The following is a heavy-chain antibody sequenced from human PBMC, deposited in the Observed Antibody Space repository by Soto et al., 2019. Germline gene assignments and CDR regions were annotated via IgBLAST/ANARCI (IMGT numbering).Heavy chain of an antibody. CDR2: IIPIFGTA. D-gene: IGHD3-16*01. Sequence: ASVKVSCKASGGTFSSYAISWVRQAPGQGLEWMGGIIPIFGTANYAQKFQGRVTITADESTSTAYMELSSLRSEDTAVYYCARVWRSTTYYYYYYGMDVWGQGTTVTVSS. CDR3: ARVWRSTTYYYYYYGMDV. CDR1: GGTFSSYA. J-gene: IGHJ6*02. V-gene: IGHV1-69*13.